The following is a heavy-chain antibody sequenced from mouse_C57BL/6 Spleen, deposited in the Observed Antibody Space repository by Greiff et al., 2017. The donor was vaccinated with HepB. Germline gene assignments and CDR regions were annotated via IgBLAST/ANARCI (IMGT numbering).Heavy chain of an antibody. J-gene: IGHJ4*01. Sequence: QVQLQQPGAELVKPGASVKMSCKASGYTFTSYWITWVKQRPGQGLEWIGDIHPGSGSTNYNEKFKSKATLTEDTSSSTAYMQLSSLTSEDSAVYYCARGTPTVVATGAMDYWGQGTSVTVSS. CDR3: ARGTPTVVATGAMDY. V-gene: IGHV1-55*01. CDR2: IHPGSGST. CDR1: GYTFTSYW. D-gene: IGHD1-1*01.